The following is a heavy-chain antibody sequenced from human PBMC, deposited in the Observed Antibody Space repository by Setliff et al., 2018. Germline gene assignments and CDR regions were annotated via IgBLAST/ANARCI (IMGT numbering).Heavy chain of an antibody. J-gene: IGHJ6*02. CDR1: GGSLNSGSYY. V-gene: IGHV4-61*01. CDR2: IQKSGSA. Sequence: SETLSLTCAVSGGSLNSGSYYWSWIRQPPGKGLECIGYIQKSGSANYNPSLMSRVTISVDTSRNQFSLKLRSVTAADTAVYYCARLSWDGLRYYGLDVWGQGATVTVSS. D-gene: IGHD3-10*01. CDR3: ARLSWDGLRYYGLDV.